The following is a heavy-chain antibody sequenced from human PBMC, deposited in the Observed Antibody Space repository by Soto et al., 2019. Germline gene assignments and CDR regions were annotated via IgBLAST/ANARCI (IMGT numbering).Heavy chain of an antibody. J-gene: IGHJ4*02. V-gene: IGHV3-11*06. D-gene: IGHD2-21*01. CDR3: AKTIVAASGYYFDH. CDR2: ISGGSSYT. Sequence: ESGGGLVKPGGSLRLACAASGFSFGDSYMSWVRQAPGKGLEWLSYISGGSSYTNYADSVKGRFTISRDNAKRSLYLEMNSLRLDDTAVYYCAKTIVAASGYYFDHWGQGNLVTVSS. CDR1: GFSFGDSY.